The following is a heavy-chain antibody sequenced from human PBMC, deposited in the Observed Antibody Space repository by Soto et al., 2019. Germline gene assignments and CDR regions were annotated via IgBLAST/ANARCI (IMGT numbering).Heavy chain of an antibody. CDR3: ARDRIYSSSWYDY. Sequence: QVQLVESGGGVVQPGRSLRLSCAAYGFTFSSYAMHWVRQAPGKGLEWVAVISYDGSNKYYADSVKGRFTISRDNSKNTLYLQMNSLRAEDTAVYYCARDRIYSSSWYDYWGQGTLVTVSS. V-gene: IGHV3-30-3*01. CDR1: GFTFSSYA. CDR2: ISYDGSNK. D-gene: IGHD6-13*01. J-gene: IGHJ4*02.